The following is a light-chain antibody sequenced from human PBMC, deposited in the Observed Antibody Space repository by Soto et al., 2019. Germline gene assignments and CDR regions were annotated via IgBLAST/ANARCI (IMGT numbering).Light chain of an antibody. CDR2: DAT. Sequence: VLTQSPVTLSLSPGETATLFCKASQSVGIYLGWFQQKPGQAPRVLIYDATNRAGGVPDRFSGSVSGTDFTLTISSLEAEYSAVYYCQQRDIWPPLTCGGGTKLEIK. CDR1: QSVGIY. CDR3: QQRDIWPPLT. V-gene: IGKV3-11*01. J-gene: IGKJ4*01.